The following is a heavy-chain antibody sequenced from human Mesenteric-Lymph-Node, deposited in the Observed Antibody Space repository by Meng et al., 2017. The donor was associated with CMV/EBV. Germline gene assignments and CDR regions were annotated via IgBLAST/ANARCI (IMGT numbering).Heavy chain of an antibody. CDR3: ARQPTGGGGAFDI. D-gene: IGHD1-26*01. CDR1: GFTFSSYS. J-gene: IGHJ3*02. CDR2: ISSSSNYI. Sequence: GGSLRLSCAASGFTFSSYSMNWVRQAPGKGLEWVSSISSSSNYIYYADSVKGRFTISRDNGKNSLYLQMSSLRAEDTAVYFCARQPTGGGGAFDIWGQGTMVTVSS. V-gene: IGHV3-21*01.